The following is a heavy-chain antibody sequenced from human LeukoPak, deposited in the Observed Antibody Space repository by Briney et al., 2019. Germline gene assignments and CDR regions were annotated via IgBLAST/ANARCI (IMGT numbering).Heavy chain of an antibody. CDR2: INHSGST. CDR1: GGSFSGYY. Sequence: SETLSLTRAVYGGSFSGYYWSWIRQPPGKGLEWIGEINHSGSTNYSPSLKSRVTISVDTSKNQFSLKLSSVTAADTAVYYCARAELIVVVPAASTWFDPWGQGTLDTVSS. D-gene: IGHD2-2*01. J-gene: IGHJ5*02. V-gene: IGHV4-34*01. CDR3: ARAELIVVVPAASTWFDP.